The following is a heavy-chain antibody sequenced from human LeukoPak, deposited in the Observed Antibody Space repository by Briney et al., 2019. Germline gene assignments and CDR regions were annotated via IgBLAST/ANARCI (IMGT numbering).Heavy chain of an antibody. D-gene: IGHD2-21*01. CDR3: AKDHTGGVVS. J-gene: IGHJ4*02. Sequence: PGGSLRLSCVGSGFSFSTYGIHWLRQAPGKGLEWVTFMPYDGSKEYYIESVQGRFTISRDNSKNTLCLQMNSLKFEDTAVYFCAKDHTGGVVSWGQGTLVTVSS. CDR2: MPYDGSKE. V-gene: IGHV3-30*02. CDR1: GFSFSTYG.